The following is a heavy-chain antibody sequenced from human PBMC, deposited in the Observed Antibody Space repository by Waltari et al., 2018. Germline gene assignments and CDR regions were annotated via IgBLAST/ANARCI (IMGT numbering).Heavy chain of an antibody. CDR2: IYPGDSET. J-gene: IGHJ5*02. Sequence: EVQLVQSGAEVKKPGESMKISCKGSGYSFTSSWIGMVRQMPGKGLEWMGVIYPGDSETRYSPSFQGQVTISADKSISTAYLQWSSLKASDTAMYYCARHKSSSPHNWLDPWGQGTLVTVSS. CDR3: ARHKSSSPHNWLDP. V-gene: IGHV5-51*01. CDR1: GYSFTSSW. D-gene: IGHD6-13*01.